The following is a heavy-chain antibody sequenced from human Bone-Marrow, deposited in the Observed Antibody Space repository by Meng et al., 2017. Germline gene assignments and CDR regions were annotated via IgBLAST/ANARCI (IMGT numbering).Heavy chain of an antibody. J-gene: IGHJ4*02. D-gene: IGHD5-18*01. CDR3: ARGRKSTAGWIQLWKLAY. Sequence: QGALTTWGAGLFELSDTLSLTCGSYVGSSIGYPGSWIRQPPGKGLEWIGETNHSGSTNYNPSLKSRVTISVDTSKNQFSLKLSSVTAADTAVYYCARGRKSTAGWIQLWKLAYWGQGTLVTVS. CDR2: TNHSGST. V-gene: IGHV4-34*01. CDR1: VGSSIGYP.